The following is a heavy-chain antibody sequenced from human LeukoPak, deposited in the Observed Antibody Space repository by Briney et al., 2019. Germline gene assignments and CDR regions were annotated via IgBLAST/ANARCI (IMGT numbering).Heavy chain of an antibody. D-gene: IGHD1-26*01. CDR1: GYTFTDYY. Sequence: ASVKVSCKASGYTFTDYYIHWVRQAPGQGLEWMGWINPNSGGTNYAQKFQGRVSMTRDTSISTAYMELSRLRSDDTAVYYCARDNGGTFYRAEFDYWGQGTLVTVSS. CDR2: INPNSGGT. CDR3: ARDNGGTFYRAEFDY. V-gene: IGHV1-2*02. J-gene: IGHJ4*02.